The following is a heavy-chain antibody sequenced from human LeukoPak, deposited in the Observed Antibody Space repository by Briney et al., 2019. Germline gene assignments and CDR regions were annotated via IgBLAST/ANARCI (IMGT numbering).Heavy chain of an antibody. CDR2: IIPIFGTA. J-gene: IGHJ4*02. Sequence: SVKVSCKASGGTFSSYAISWVRQAPGQGLEWMGGIIPIFGTANYAQKFQGRVTITADESTSTAYMELSSLRSEDTAVYYCARSPPSGWYEGSYFDYWGQGTLVTVSS. V-gene: IGHV1-69*13. CDR1: GGTFSSYA. CDR3: ARSPPSGWYEGSYFDY. D-gene: IGHD6-19*01.